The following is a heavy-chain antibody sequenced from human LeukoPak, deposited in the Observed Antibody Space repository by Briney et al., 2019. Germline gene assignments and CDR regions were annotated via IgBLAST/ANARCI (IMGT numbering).Heavy chain of an antibody. CDR1: GGSISSDY. D-gene: IGHD3-9*01. J-gene: IGHJ4*02. CDR3: ARSPNFDWLSSPPRYFDY. CDR2: ISYSGST. V-gene: IGHV4-59*01. Sequence: SETLSLTCTVSGGSISSDYWSWIRQPPGKGLEWIGWISYSGSTNYNPSLKTRVTISVDTSKNQFSLKLSSVTAADTAVYYCARSPNFDWLSSPPRYFDYWGQGTLVTVSS.